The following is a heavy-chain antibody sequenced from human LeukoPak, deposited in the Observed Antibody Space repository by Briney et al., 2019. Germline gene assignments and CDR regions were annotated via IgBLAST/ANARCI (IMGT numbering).Heavy chain of an antibody. CDR1: GFTFSSYA. CDR3: ARSLIRSTGWYDY. V-gene: IGHV3-23*01. CDR2: MSGNGGRT. Sequence: PGGSLRLSCAASGFTFSSYALNWVRQAPGTGLEWVSVMSGNGGRTYYADSVKGRFAISRDNSKNTLYLQMNSLRAEDAAVYYCARSLIRSTGWYDYWGQGTLVTVSS. J-gene: IGHJ4*02. D-gene: IGHD6-19*01.